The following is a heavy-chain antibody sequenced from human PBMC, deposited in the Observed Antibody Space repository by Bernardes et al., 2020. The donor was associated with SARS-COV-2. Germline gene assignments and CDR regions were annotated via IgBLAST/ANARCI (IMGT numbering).Heavy chain of an antibody. Sequence: ASVKVSCKASGYTFTGYYMHCVRQAPGQGLEWMGWIIPSSGGTNSAQKFQGRVAMTRDTSISTAFMELSRLRSDDTAVYYCARDITMVRGQPYFDYWGQGTLVTVSS. V-gene: IGHV1-2*02. D-gene: IGHD3-10*01. CDR3: ARDITMVRGQPYFDY. CDR1: GYTFTGYY. J-gene: IGHJ4*02. CDR2: IIPSSGGT.